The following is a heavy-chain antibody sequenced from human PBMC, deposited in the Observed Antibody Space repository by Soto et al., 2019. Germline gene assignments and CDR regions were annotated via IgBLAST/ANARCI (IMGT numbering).Heavy chain of an antibody. Sequence: GGSLRLSCAASGSSFSDYAMSWVRQAPGKGLEWVSVISESGGSTHSADSVRGRFTVSRDNSKNSLSLRMNSLRDEDTAVYFCAKRSPYSSGWYSPIFDYWGQGALVTVSS. V-gene: IGHV3-23*01. D-gene: IGHD6-13*01. CDR2: ISESGGST. CDR3: AKRSPYSSGWYSPIFDY. J-gene: IGHJ4*02. CDR1: GSSFSDYA.